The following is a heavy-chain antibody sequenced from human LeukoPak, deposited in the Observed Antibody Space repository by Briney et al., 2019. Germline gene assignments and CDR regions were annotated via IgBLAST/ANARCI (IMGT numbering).Heavy chain of an antibody. D-gene: IGHD3-10*01. CDR1: GFTFSSYS. CDR2: IKTIKEDGTT. V-gene: IGHV3-15*05. Sequence: GGSLRLSCAASGFTFSSYSMNWVRQAPGKGLEWVGRIKTIKEDGTTDYAAPVKGRFTISRDDSENTLYLQMKSLKTEDTAVYYCATEDYYGSGYDFWGQGTLVTVSS. J-gene: IGHJ4*02. CDR3: ATEDYYGSGYDF.